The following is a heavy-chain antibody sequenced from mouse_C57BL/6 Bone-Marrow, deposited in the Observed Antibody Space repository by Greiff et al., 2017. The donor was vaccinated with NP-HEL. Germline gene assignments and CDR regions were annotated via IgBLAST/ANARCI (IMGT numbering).Heavy chain of an antibody. J-gene: IGHJ4*01. CDR1: GYAFSSYW. D-gene: IGHD1-1*01. V-gene: IGHV1-80*01. CDR2: IYPGDGDT. CDR3: ARRYGPPMDY. Sequence: VQVVESGAELVKPGASVKISCKASGYAFSSYWMNWVKQRPGKGLEWIGQIYPGDGDTNYNGKFKGKATLTADKSSSTAYMQLSSLTSEDSAVYFCARRYGPPMDYWGQGTSVTVSS.